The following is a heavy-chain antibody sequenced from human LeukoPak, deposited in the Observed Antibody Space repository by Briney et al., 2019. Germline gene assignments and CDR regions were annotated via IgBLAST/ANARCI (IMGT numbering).Heavy chain of an antibody. CDR1: GYTYTHYT. J-gene: IGHJ4*02. V-gene: IGHV1-18*01. Sequence: ASVTVSCKASGYTYTHYTTRWVRQAPGQGLEWMGWISAYNGNTNYAQTVQGRVTMTTDTSTSTAYMEMRRLRSDDTAVYYCARYLTPQAVYYHDSSGVDYWGQGTLVTVSS. D-gene: IGHD3-22*01. CDR2: ISAYNGNT. CDR3: ARYLTPQAVYYHDSSGVDY.